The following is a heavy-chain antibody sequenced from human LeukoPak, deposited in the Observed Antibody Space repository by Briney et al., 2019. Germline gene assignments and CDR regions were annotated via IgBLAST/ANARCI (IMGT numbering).Heavy chain of an antibody. Sequence: GGSLRLSCAASGFTFSSYSMNWVRQAPGKELEWVSSISSSSSYIYYADSVKGRFTISRDNAKNSLYLQMNSLRAEDTAVYYCASFTYCSSTSCYTRVFDYWGQGTLVTVSS. CDR2: ISSSSSYI. CDR1: GFTFSSYS. J-gene: IGHJ4*02. D-gene: IGHD2-2*02. V-gene: IGHV3-21*01. CDR3: ASFTYCSSTSCYTRVFDY.